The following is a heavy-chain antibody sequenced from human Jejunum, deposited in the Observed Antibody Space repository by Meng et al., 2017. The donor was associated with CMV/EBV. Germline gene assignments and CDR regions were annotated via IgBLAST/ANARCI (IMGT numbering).Heavy chain of an antibody. CDR1: SFTVSIIY. D-gene: IGHD1-26*01. CDR3: AKGEGRPHYYFDY. V-gene: IGHV3-53*01. J-gene: IGHJ4*02. Sequence: SSFTVSIIYLSWVRHAPGKGLEWVSTIYTGGSTFYADSVEGRFAISRDTAKNTLYLQMNSLRAEDTAIYYCAKGEGRPHYYFDYWGQGTLVTVSS. CDR2: IYTGGST.